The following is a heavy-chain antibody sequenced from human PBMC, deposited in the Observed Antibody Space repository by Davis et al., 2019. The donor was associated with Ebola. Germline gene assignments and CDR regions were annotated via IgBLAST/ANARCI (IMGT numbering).Heavy chain of an antibody. Sequence: SETLSLTCAVSGGSISSGGYSWSWIRQPPGKGLEWIGYIYHSGSTNYNPSLKSRVTISVDTSKNQFSLKLGSVTAADTAVYYCARGPYGSGSYWGQGTLVTVSS. CDR3: ARGPYGSGSY. V-gene: IGHV4-30-2*01. CDR2: IYHSGST. CDR1: GGSISSGGYS. D-gene: IGHD3-10*01. J-gene: IGHJ4*02.